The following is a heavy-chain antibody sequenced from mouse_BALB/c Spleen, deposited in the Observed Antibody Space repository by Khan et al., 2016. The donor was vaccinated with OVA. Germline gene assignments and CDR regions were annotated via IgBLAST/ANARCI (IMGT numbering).Heavy chain of an antibody. V-gene: IGHV14-3*02. D-gene: IGHD1-2*01. CDR2: IDPANGNT. CDR3: TYSLLLNGMDY. J-gene: IGHJ4*01. Sequence: VQLQQSGTELVKPGASVKLSCTASGFKIKDTYIHWVKQRPEQGLEWIGRIDPANGNTKYDPKFQGKATITADTSCNTAYSQHSSLTSADNAVYYFTYSLLLNGMDYWGQGTSVTVSS. CDR1: GFKIKDTY.